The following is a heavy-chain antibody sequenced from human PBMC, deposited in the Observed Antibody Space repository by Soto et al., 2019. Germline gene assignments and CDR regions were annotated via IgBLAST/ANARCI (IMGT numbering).Heavy chain of an antibody. D-gene: IGHD5-12*01. CDR1: GFTFSSYA. CDR3: AKVESGEGWLQNPTFDY. J-gene: IGHJ4*02. CDR2: ISGSGGST. Sequence: EVQLLESGGGLVQPGGSLRLSCAASGFTFSSYAMSWVRQAPGKGLEWVSAISGSGGSTYYADSVKGRFTISRDNSKNTLYLQMNSLRAEDTAVYYCAKVESGEGWLQNPTFDYWGQGTLVTVSS. V-gene: IGHV3-23*01.